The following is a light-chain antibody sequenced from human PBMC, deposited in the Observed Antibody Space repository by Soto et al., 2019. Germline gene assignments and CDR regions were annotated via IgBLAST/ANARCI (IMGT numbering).Light chain of an antibody. V-gene: IGLV2-23*01. CDR2: EGS. J-gene: IGLJ2*01. CDR1: SSDVGSYNL. CDR3: CSYAGSSTVV. Sequence: QSALTQPASVSGSPGQSITISCTGTSSDVGSYNLGSWYQQHPGKAPKLMIYEGSKRPSGVSNRFSGSKSGNTASLTISGLAAEDQADYYCCSYAGSSTVVFGRGTQLTVL.